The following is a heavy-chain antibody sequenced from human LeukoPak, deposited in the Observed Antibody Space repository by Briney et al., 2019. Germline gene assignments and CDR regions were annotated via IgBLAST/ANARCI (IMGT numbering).Heavy chain of an antibody. CDR1: GGSISSGGYY. Sequence: PSETLSLTCTVSGGSISSGGYYWSWIRQHPGKGLEWIGYIYYSGSTYYNPSLKSRVTISVDTSKNQFSLKLSSVTAADTAVYYGARDHEYCSGGSCYPHYYYGMDVWGQGTTVTVSS. CDR3: ARDHEYCSGGSCYPHYYYGMDV. D-gene: IGHD2-15*01. V-gene: IGHV4-31*03. J-gene: IGHJ6*02. CDR2: IYYSGST.